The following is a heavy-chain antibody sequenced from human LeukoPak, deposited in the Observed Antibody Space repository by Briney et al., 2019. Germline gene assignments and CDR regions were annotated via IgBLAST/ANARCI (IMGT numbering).Heavy chain of an antibody. V-gene: IGHV1-18*01. J-gene: IGHJ4*02. CDR3: ARELTYGSSCDY. Sequence: ASVKDSCKASGYSFTSYGISWLRQAPGQGLDRMGWISAYNGNTNYAQKIQARLTMTTDTSTSTAYMELRSLRSDDTAVYYCARELTYGSSCDYWGQGTLVTVSS. D-gene: IGHD6-13*01. CDR1: GYSFTSYG. CDR2: ISAYNGNT.